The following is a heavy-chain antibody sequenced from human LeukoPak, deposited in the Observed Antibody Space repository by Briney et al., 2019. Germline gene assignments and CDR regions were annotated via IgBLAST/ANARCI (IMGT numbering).Heavy chain of an antibody. D-gene: IGHD3-22*01. CDR2: IIPIFGTA. Sequence: PSVKFSCKASGGTFSSYAISWVRQAPGQGLEWMGGIIPIFGTANYAQKFQGRVTITADESTSTAYMELRSLRSDDTAVYYCARPAYYYDSSGYDYWGQGTLVTVSS. CDR1: GGTFSSYA. CDR3: ARPAYYYDSSGYDY. J-gene: IGHJ4*02. V-gene: IGHV1-69*13.